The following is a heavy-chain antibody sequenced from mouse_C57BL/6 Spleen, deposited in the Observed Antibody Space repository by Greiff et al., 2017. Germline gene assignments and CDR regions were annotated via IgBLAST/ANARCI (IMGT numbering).Heavy chain of an antibody. D-gene: IGHD1-1*01. CDR1: GYSFTDYN. V-gene: IGHV1-39*01. J-gene: IGHJ1*03. Sequence: EVQLQQSGPELVKPGASVKISCKASGYSFTDYNMNWVKQSNGKSLEWIGVINPNYGTTSYNQKFKGKATLTVDQSSSTAYMQLNSLTSEDAAVYYCAKASCGSSYGYFDVWGTGTTVTVSS. CDR2: INPNYGTT. CDR3: AKASCGSSYGYFDV.